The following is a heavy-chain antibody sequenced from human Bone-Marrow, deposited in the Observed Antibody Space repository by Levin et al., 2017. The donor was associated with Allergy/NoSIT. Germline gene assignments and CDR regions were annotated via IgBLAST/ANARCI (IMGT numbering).Heavy chain of an antibody. V-gene: IGHV3-9*01. J-gene: IGHJ3*01. CDR1: GFTFDDYV. D-gene: IGHD1-26*01. CDR2: IGWNGNVL. Sequence: SLKISCEVSGFTFDDYVMHWVRQAPGKGLEWVSGIGWNGNVLGYSDSVRGRFTISRDNAKMSLYLQMNSLRSEDTALYYCATDYRIGTVAGAFRVWGRGTSVSVSS. CDR3: ATDYRIGTVAGAFRV.